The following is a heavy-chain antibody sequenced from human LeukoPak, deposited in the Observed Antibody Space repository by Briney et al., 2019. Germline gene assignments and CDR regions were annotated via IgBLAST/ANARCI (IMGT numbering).Heavy chain of an antibody. J-gene: IGHJ6*02. V-gene: IGHV1-3*01. CDR3: AREGRSSGWWAGFDYYYGMDV. CDR2: INAGNGNT. Sequence: ASVKVSCKASGYTFTSYAMHWVRQAPGQRLEWMGWINAGNGNTKYSQKFQGRVTITRDTSASTAYMELSSLRSEDTAVYYCAREGRSSGWWAGFDYYYGMDVWGQGTTVTVSS. CDR1: GYTFTSYA. D-gene: IGHD6-19*01.